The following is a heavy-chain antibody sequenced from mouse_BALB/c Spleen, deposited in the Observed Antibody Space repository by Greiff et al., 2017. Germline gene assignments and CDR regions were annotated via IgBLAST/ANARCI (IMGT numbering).Heavy chain of an antibody. D-gene: IGHD1-1*01. CDR3: ARARYYGSMAWFAY. CDR1: GYSITSDYA. Sequence: EVKLVESGPGLVKPSQSLSLTCTVTGYSITSDYAWNWIRQFPGNKLEWMGYISYSGSTSYNPSLKSRISITRDTSKNQFFLQLNSVTTEDTATYYCARARYYGSMAWFAYWGQGTLVTVSA. J-gene: IGHJ3*01. V-gene: IGHV3-2*02. CDR2: ISYSGST.